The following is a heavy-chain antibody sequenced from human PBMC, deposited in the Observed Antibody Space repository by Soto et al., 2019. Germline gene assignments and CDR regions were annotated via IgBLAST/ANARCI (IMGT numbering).Heavy chain of an antibody. J-gene: IGHJ3*02. CDR3: AREGYDYNLGGFDI. CDR2: IYYSGST. D-gene: IGHD3-16*01. CDR1: GGSISSSY. V-gene: IGHV4-59*01. Sequence: SETLSLTCTVSGGSISSSYWSWIRQPPGKGLEWIGYIYYSGSTSYNPSLKSRVTISVDTTKNQISLKLSSVTAADTAVYYCAREGYDYNLGGFDIWGQGTMVTVSS.